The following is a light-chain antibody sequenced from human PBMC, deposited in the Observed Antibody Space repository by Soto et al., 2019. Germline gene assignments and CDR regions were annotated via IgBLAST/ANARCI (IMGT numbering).Light chain of an antibody. V-gene: IGKV3-20*01. J-gene: IGKJ1*01. CDR2: GAS. CDR3: QQYRT. Sequence: EIVLTQSPGTLSLSPGERATLSCRASQSVSSSYLAWYQQKPGQAPRLLIYGASSRATGIPDRFSGSGSGTDFTLTISSLQPDDFATYYCQQYRTFGQGTKVDIK. CDR1: QSVSSSY.